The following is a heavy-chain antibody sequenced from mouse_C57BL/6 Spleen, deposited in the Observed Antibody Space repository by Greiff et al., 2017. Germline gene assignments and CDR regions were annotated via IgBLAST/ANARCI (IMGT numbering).Heavy chain of an antibody. CDR2: INPYNGDT. Sequence: EVQLQESGPELVKPGDSVKLSCTASGYSFTGSFMNWVMQSPGKSLEWIGRINPYNGDTFSNQKFNGKGTLTVDKSSSTAHMELRSLTSEDSAVYYCARDDSNLWGQGTTLTVSS. J-gene: IGHJ2*01. V-gene: IGHV1-20*01. D-gene: IGHD2-4*01. CDR1: GYSFTGSF. CDR3: ARDDSNL.